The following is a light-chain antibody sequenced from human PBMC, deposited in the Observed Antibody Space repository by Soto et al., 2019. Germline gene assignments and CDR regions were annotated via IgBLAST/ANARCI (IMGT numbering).Light chain of an antibody. V-gene: IGLV2-14*01. Sequence: QSALPQPASVSGSPGQSITISCTGTSRDVGYYNYVSWYQHHPGKAPKLMIYEVSNRPTGVSYRFSGSKSGNTASLAISGLEAEDEAYYYCSSYTTSSTQVFGGGTKLTVL. CDR1: SRDVGYYNY. J-gene: IGLJ3*02. CDR3: SSYTTSSTQV. CDR2: EVS.